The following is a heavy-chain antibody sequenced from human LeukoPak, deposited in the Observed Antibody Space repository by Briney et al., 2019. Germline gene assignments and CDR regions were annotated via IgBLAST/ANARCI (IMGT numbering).Heavy chain of an antibody. J-gene: IGHJ4*02. Sequence: ASVKVSCKASGGTLSSYAISWVRQAPGQGLEWMGGIIPIFGTANYAQKFQGRVTITADESTSTAYMELSSLRSEDTAVYYCARLRSYGYWAAFDYWGQGTLVTVSS. CDR2: IIPIFGTA. CDR3: ARLRSYGYWAAFDY. V-gene: IGHV1-69*13. CDR1: GGTLSSYA. D-gene: IGHD5-18*01.